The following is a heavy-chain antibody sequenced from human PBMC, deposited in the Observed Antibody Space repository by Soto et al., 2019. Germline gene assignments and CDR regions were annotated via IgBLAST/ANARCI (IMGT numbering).Heavy chain of an antibody. CDR1: GGTFSPYT. CDR3: TRDWEITVSTWSFGGF. V-gene: IGHV1-69*08. D-gene: IGHD3-10*01. CDR2: IIPFHGVT. J-gene: IGHJ4*02. Sequence: QVQLVQSGAEVKKPGSSVKVSGKASGGTFSPYTINWVRQAPGHGLEWMGRIIPFHGVTNYAQKFQARVTITADKATSTAYMELSGLRFEDTAMYYCTRDWEITVSTWSFGGFWGRGTLVTVSS.